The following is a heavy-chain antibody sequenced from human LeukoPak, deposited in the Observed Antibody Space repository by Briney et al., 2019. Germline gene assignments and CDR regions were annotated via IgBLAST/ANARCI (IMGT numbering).Heavy chain of an antibody. CDR2: INHSGST. CDR1: GGSFSGYY. V-gene: IGHV4-34*01. J-gene: IGHJ4*02. Sequence: PSETLSLTCAVYGGSFSGYYWSWIRQPPGKGLEWIGEINHSGSTNYNPSLKSRVTISVDTSKNQFSLKLSSVTAADTAVYYCARGPDIYDYIWGSYRYTMKKTDGFDYWGQGTLVTVSS. CDR3: ARGPDIYDYIWGSYRYTMKKTDGFDY. D-gene: IGHD3-16*02.